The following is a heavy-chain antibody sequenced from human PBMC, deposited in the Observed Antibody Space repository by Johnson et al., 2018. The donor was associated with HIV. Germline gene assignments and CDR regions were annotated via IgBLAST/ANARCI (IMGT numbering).Heavy chain of an antibody. CDR2: ISGSGGST. V-gene: IGHV3-23*04. Sequence: MLLVESGGGVVQPGRSLRLSCAASGFTFRNYAMSWVRQAPGEGLEWVSSISGSGGSTYYADSVKGRFTISRDNSKNTLYLQVNSLRAEDTAVYYCARIPGSGWDHDAFDIWGQGTMVTVSS. D-gene: IGHD6-19*01. CDR1: GFTFRNYA. CDR3: ARIPGSGWDHDAFDI. J-gene: IGHJ3*02.